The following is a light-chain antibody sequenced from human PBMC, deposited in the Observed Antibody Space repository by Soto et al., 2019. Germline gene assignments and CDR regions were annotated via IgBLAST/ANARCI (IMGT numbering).Light chain of an antibody. V-gene: IGLV2-14*01. CDR3: SSYTSSSTTV. CDR1: SSDVGGYNY. CDR2: DVS. Sequence: QSVLTPPASVSGSPGQSITISCTGTSSDVGGYNYVSWYQQHPGKAPKLMIYDVSNRPSGVSNRFSGSKSGNTASLTISGLQAEDEADYYCSSYTSSSTTVFGTGTKLTVL. J-gene: IGLJ1*01.